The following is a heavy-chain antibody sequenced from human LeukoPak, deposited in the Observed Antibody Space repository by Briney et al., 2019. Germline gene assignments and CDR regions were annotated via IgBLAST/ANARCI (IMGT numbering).Heavy chain of an antibody. CDR3: ARGAYSYGPEDY. D-gene: IGHD5-18*01. CDR1: GGTFSSYA. Sequence: SVKVSCKASGGTFSSYAMSWVRQAPGQGLEWMGGIIPIFGTANYAQKFQGRVTITADKSTSTAYMELSSLRSEDTAVYYCARGAYSYGPEDYWGQGTLVTVSS. J-gene: IGHJ4*02. CDR2: IIPIFGTA. V-gene: IGHV1-69*06.